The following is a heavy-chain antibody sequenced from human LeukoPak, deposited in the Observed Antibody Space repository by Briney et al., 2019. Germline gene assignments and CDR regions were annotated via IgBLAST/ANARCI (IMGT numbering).Heavy chain of an antibody. J-gene: IGHJ4*02. CDR3: ARGVYIAAAQYGY. V-gene: IGHV4-59*01. CDR2: IYYSGIT. Sequence: ESSETLSLTCTVSGGSISSYYWSWIRQPPGKGLEWIGYIYYSGITNYNPSLKSRVTISVDTSKNQFSLKLSSVTAADTAVYYCARGVYIAAAQYGYWGQGTLVTVSS. CDR1: GGSISSYY. D-gene: IGHD6-13*01.